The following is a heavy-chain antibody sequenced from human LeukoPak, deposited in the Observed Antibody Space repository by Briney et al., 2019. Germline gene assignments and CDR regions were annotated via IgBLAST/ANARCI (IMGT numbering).Heavy chain of an antibody. V-gene: IGHV1-2*02. D-gene: IGHD2-2*03. CDR1: GYTFTGYY. J-gene: IGHJ5*02. CDR3: ARDPGYCSSTSCCDPP. CDR2: INPNSGGT. Sequence: GSVKVSCKASGYTFTGYYMHWVRQAPGQGLEWMGWINPNSGGTNYAQKFQGRVTMTRDTSISTAYMELSRLRSDDTAVYYCARDPGYCSSTSCCDPPWGQGTLVTVSS.